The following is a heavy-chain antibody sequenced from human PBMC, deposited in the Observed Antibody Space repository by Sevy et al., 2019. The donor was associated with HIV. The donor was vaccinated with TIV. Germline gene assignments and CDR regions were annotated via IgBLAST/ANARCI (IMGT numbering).Heavy chain of an antibody. CDR1: GFTVSSNS. J-gene: IGHJ4*02. CDR3: AGIDHGDAH. V-gene: IGHV3-53*01. Sequence: GGSLRLSCAASGFTVSSNSMSWVRRAPGKGLDWVSVIYGGGNTYYADSVRGRFTISLDNSKNTLHLQMNSLRAEDTAVYYCAGIDHGDAHWGQGTLVTVSS. D-gene: IGHD4-17*01. CDR2: IYGGGNT.